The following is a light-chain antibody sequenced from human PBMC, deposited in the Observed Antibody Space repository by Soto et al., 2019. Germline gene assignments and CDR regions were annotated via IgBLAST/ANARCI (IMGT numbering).Light chain of an antibody. Sequence: QSVLTQSASVSGSPGQSITISCSGSSGDVGNYDLVSWYQQIPGKAPQLMIFEVSRRPSRVSDRFSGSKSGNTASLTISGLQAEDEGDFYCCSYAGNGAWVFGGGTKLTVL. V-gene: IGLV2-23*02. CDR2: EVS. CDR1: SGDVGNYDL. J-gene: IGLJ3*02. CDR3: CSYAGNGAWV.